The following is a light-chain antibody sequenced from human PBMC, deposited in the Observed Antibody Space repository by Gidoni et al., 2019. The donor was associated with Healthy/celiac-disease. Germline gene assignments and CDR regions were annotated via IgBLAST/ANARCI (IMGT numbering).Light chain of an antibody. CDR2: GAS. Sequence: EIVMTQSPATLSVSPGERATLSCRASQSVSSNLAWYQQKPGQAPRLLIYGASTRATGIPARFSGSGSGTEFTLTISSLQSEDFAVYYCQQYNNWSPFXXXTKVEIK. CDR3: QQYNNWSP. CDR1: QSVSSN. V-gene: IGKV3-15*01. J-gene: IGKJ1*01.